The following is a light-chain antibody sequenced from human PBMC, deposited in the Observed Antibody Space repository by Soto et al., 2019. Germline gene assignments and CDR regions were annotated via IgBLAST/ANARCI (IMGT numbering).Light chain of an antibody. CDR2: AAF. CDR3: QQLYDYPIT. Sequence: AIQLTQSPSSPSASVGDRVDITCRASQGINSDLAWYQQKPGKAPKLLIFAAFSLENGVPSRFSGSGSGADFTLTISSLQPEDSGTYYCQQLYDYPITFGPGTKVDIK. CDR1: QGINSD. V-gene: IGKV1D-13*01. J-gene: IGKJ3*01.